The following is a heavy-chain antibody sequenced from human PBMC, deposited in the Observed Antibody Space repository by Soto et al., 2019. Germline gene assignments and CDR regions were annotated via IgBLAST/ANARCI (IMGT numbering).Heavy chain of an antibody. D-gene: IGHD1-26*01. Sequence: QVQLVQSGAEVKKPGASVKVSCKASGYTFTSYGISWVRQAPGQGLEWMGWISAYNGNTNYAQKLQGRVTMTTDTSTSTAYMELRSLRSDDRAVYYCARGAEERWELLPGRYWFDPWGQGTLVTVSS. J-gene: IGHJ5*02. CDR2: ISAYNGNT. CDR3: ARGAEERWELLPGRYWFDP. V-gene: IGHV1-18*01. CDR1: GYTFTSYG.